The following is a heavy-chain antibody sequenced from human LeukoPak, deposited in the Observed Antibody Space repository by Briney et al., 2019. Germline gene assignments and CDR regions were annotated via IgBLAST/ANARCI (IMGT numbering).Heavy chain of an antibody. CDR3: ARDPAVAGTN. CDR2: RSAYNGNT. CDR1: GYTFSRSG. Sequence: GGSVKVSSKASGYTFSRSGISCGREAPRHRLEWMGWRSAYNGNTNYAQKLQGRVTMTTDTSTSTAYMELRSLRSDNTAVYYCARDPAVAGTNWGQGTLVTVSS. D-gene: IGHD6-19*01. J-gene: IGHJ4*02. V-gene: IGHV1-18*01.